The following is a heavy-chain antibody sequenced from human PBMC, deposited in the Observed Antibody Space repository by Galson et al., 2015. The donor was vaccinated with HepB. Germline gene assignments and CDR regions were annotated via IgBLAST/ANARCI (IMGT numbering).Heavy chain of an antibody. CDR3: ARLFGSYSSSWYSPHPWSVSWDQHDY. Sequence: SLRLSCAASGFTFSSYAMHWVRQAPGKGLEWVAVISYDGSNKYYADSVKGRFTISRDNSKNTLYLQMNSLRAEDTAVYYCARLFGSYSSSWYSPHPWSVSWDQHDYWGQGTLVTVSS. V-gene: IGHV3-30*04. CDR2: ISYDGSNK. CDR1: GFTFSSYA. D-gene: IGHD6-13*01. J-gene: IGHJ4*02.